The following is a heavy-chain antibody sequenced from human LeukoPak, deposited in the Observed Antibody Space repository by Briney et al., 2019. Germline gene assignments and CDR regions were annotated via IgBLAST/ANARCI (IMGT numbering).Heavy chain of an antibody. Sequence: SETLSLTCTVSGGFISSYYCGCIRQPAGKGQEWLGRIYTSESTNYNPSLEGRVTMSVDPSKNQFSLKLSSVTAADTAVYYCAREQVATISQPFDYWGQGTVVSVSS. CDR2: IYTSEST. J-gene: IGHJ4*02. CDR1: GGFISSYY. CDR3: AREQVATISQPFDY. V-gene: IGHV4-4*07. D-gene: IGHD5-12*01.